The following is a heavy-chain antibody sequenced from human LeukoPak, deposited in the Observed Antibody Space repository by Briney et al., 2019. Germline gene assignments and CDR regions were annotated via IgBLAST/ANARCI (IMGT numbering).Heavy chain of an antibody. D-gene: IGHD1-26*01. CDR3: VNGGFSVGTRIDYEYYYMDV. J-gene: IGHJ6*03. CDR2: ISSTGLYM. CDR1: GFSFSNYN. V-gene: IGHV3-21*01. Sequence: GGSLRLSCTASGFSFSNYNMNWVRQAPGKGLEWVSSISSTGLYMFHADSVKGRFTISRDNAKNSLYLQMNSLRAEDTAVYYCVNGGFSVGTRIDYEYYYMDVWGKGATVTVSS.